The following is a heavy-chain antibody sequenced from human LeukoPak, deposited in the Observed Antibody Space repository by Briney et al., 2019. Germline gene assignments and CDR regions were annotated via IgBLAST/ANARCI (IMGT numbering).Heavy chain of an antibody. J-gene: IGHJ3*02. Sequence: GGSLRLSCAASGFTFSSYNMNWVRQAPGKGLEWVSYISSSSSTIYYADSVKGRSTISRDNAKNSLYLQMNSLRAEDTAVYYCARAGDSSGYFYRNAFDIWGQGTMVTVSS. CDR2: ISSSSSTI. D-gene: IGHD3-22*01. CDR1: GFTFSSYN. V-gene: IGHV3-48*04. CDR3: ARAGDSSGYFYRNAFDI.